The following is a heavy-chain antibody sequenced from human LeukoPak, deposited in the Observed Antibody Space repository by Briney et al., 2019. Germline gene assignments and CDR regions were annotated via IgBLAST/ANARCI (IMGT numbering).Heavy chain of an antibody. Sequence: SVKVSCKASGGTFSSYAISWVRQAPGQGLEWMGRIIPILGIANYAQKFRGRVTITADKSTSTAYMELSSLRSEDTAVYYCARDPAGYYYDSSGYFAWGQGTLVTVSS. J-gene: IGHJ5*02. V-gene: IGHV1-69*04. CDR2: IIPILGIA. D-gene: IGHD3-22*01. CDR1: GGTFSSYA. CDR3: ARDPAGYYYDSSGYFA.